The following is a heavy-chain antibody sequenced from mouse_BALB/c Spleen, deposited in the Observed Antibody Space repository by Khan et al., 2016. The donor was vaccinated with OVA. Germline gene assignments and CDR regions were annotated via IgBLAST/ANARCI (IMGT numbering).Heavy chain of an antibody. J-gene: IGHJ3*01. Sequence: EVELVESGGDLVKPGGSLKLSCAASGFTFSSYGMSWVRQTPDKRLEWVATISSAGDYTYYPDNVKGRFTISRDNDKNTLYLQMSRLKSEDTAMFYCASHLTGSFAYWGQGTLVTVSA. D-gene: IGHD4-1*01. CDR2: ISSAGDYT. CDR3: ASHLTGSFAY. CDR1: GFTFSSYG. V-gene: IGHV5-6*01.